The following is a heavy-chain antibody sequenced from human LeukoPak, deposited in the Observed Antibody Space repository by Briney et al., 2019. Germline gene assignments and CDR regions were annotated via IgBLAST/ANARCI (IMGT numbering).Heavy chain of an antibody. CDR3: ARARNNYDESGYSALDH. CDR1: GGSISSGNW. D-gene: IGHD3-3*01. Sequence: LSLTCAVSGGSISSGNWWSWVRQPPGKGLEWVASLWYNGINKYYADSVKGRFTISRDNSKNTLYLQMDSLRAEDTAMFYCARARNNYDESGYSALDHWGQGTLVTVSS. J-gene: IGHJ4*02. CDR2: LWYNGINK. V-gene: IGHV3-33*08.